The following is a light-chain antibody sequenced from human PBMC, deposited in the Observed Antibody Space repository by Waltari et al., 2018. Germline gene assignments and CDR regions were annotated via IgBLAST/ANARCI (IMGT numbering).Light chain of an antibody. CDR2: KYD. V-gene: IGLV1-47*01. J-gene: IGLJ3*02. Sequence: QSVLTQPPSASGTPGQRVTISCFGSTSNIGSHYVSWYQPIPGTTPKLLSHKYDQRPSGVPDRFSGSVSGTSASLAISGLRSEDEADYYCTAWDDNLSVVFGGGTKLTVL. CDR1: TSNIGSHY. CDR3: TAWDDNLSVV.